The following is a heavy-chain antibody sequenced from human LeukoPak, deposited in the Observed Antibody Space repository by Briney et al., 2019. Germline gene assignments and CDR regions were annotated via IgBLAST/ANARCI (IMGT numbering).Heavy chain of an antibody. J-gene: IGHJ4*02. Sequence: GGSLRLSCAASQFTFSDYAVSWVRQAPGKGLEWVSGITGSGATTYYADSVKGRFTISRDNSKNTLYLQMNSLRAEDTAVYYCTRREGSTWSLDFWGQGALVTVSS. D-gene: IGHD6-13*01. CDR1: QFTFSDYA. CDR3: TRREGSTWSLDF. V-gene: IGHV3-23*01. CDR2: ITGSGATT.